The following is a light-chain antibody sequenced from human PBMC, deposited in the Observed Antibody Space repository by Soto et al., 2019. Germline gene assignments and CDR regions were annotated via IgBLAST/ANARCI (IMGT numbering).Light chain of an antibody. CDR3: QQYNNYPRT. J-gene: IGKJ1*01. Sequence: DIQMTQSPSTLSASIGDRVTITCRASESIRTWLAWYQHKPGKAPKFLIYDASSLESGVPSRFSGSGSGTEVTLTISNLQPDDFATYFCQQYNNYPRTFGQGTKVEIK. CDR1: ESIRTW. V-gene: IGKV1-5*01. CDR2: DAS.